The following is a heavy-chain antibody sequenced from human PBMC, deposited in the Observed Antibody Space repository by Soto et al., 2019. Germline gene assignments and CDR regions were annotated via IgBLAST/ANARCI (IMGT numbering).Heavy chain of an antibody. CDR1: GGSISSGGYY. Sequence: PSETLSLTCTVSGGSISSGGYYWSWIRQHPGKGLEWIGYIYYSGSTYYNPSLKSRVTISVDTSKNQFSLKLSSVTAADTAVYYCAGDPLADLNWFDPWGQGTLVTVSS. CDR2: IYYSGST. V-gene: IGHV4-31*03. J-gene: IGHJ5*02. CDR3: AGDPLADLNWFDP.